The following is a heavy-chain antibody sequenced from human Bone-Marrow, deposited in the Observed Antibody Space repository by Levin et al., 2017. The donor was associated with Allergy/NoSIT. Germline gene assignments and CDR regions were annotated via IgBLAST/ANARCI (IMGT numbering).Heavy chain of an antibody. Sequence: GGSLRLSCAASGFTFTTYWMTWVRQAPGKGLEWVANIKQDGSEKYYVDSVKGRFTISRDNAKNSLYLQMNSLRAEDTAVYYCVRDGSGRGWDFDYWGQGTLVTVSS. V-gene: IGHV3-7*04. CDR1: GFTFTTYW. J-gene: IGHJ4*02. D-gene: IGHD3-10*01. CDR2: IKQDGSEK. CDR3: VRDGSGRGWDFDY.